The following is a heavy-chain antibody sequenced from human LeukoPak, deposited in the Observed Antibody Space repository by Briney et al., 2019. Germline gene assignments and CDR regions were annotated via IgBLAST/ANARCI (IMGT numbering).Heavy chain of an antibody. CDR2: ISSRSSYI. CDR3: ARSGNNYYYYMDV. V-gene: IGHV3-21*01. D-gene: IGHD2/OR15-2a*01. J-gene: IGHJ6*03. Sequence: GGSLRLSCEASGFTFSTHTMNWVRQAPGKGLEWVSCISSRSSYIFYADSVRGRFIISRGNAKNSLYLQVNSLRAEDTAVYYCARSGNNYYYYMDVWGKGTTVTVSS. CDR1: GFTFSTHT.